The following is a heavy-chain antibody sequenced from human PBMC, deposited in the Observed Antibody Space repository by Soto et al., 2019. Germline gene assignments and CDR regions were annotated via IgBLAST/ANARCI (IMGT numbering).Heavy chain of an antibody. J-gene: IGHJ5*02. CDR1: GFAFDDYA. D-gene: IGHD6-6*01. Sequence: DVQLVESGGGLVQPGRSLRLSCAASGFAFDDYAMFWVRQPPGRGLEWVSSINWNSGTITYADSVEGRFTISRDNTKNSLYLQMNGLRAEDTALYYCAKGPYSISSAGWFDPWGQGTLVTVSS. V-gene: IGHV3-9*01. CDR3: AKGPYSISSAGWFDP. CDR2: INWNSGTI.